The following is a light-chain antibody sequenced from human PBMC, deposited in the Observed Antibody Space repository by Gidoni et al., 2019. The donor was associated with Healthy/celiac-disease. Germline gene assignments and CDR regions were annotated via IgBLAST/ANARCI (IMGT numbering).Light chain of an antibody. Sequence: EIVLTQSPATLSVSPGESATLSCTASQSVSSNVAWYQQKPGQAPRLLIYGASTRATGIPARFSGSGSGTEFTLTISSLQSEDFAVYYCQQYNTLYTFGQGTKLEIK. CDR2: GAS. CDR3: QQYNTLYT. V-gene: IGKV3-15*01. CDR1: QSVSSN. J-gene: IGKJ2*01.